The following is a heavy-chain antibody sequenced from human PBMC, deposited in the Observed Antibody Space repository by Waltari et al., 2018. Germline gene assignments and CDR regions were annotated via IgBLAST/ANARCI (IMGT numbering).Heavy chain of an antibody. V-gene: IGHV4-34*01. CDR1: GGSFSGYY. Sequence: QVQLQQWGAGLLKPSETLSLTCAVYGGSFSGYYWSWIRQPPGKGLEWIGEINHSESTNYNPSVKRGGTISVDTSKNQFALKRSSGTAADTAVYYCARGRRITMFGVVIIPKARFDPWGQGTLVTVAS. CDR3: ARGRRITMFGVVIIPKARFDP. CDR2: INHSEST. J-gene: IGHJ5*02. D-gene: IGHD3-3*01.